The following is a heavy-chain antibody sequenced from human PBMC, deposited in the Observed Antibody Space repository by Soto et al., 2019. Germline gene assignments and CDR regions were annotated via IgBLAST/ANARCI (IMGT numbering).Heavy chain of an antibody. CDR1: GFTFSSYW. V-gene: IGHV3-7*01. D-gene: IGHD3-22*01. CDR2: IKQDGSEK. Sequence: PGGSLRLSCAASGFTFSSYWMSWVRQAPGKGLEWVANIKQDGSEKYYVDSVKGRFTISRGNAKNSLYLQMNSLRAEDTAVYYCAGFAYYYDSSGYYSIDYWGQGTLVTVSS. J-gene: IGHJ4*02. CDR3: AGFAYYYDSSGYYSIDY.